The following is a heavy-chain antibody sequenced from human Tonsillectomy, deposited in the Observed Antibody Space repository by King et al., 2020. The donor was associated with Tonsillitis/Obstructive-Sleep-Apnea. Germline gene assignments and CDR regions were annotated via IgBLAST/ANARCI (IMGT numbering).Heavy chain of an antibody. CDR2: ISSNGRNT. CDR1: GFTFSNYA. J-gene: IGHJ6*02. V-gene: IGHV3-64D*06. Sequence: EVQLVESGGGLVQPGGSLRLSCSASGFTFSNYAMHWVRQAPGKGLEYVSAISSNGRNTYYADSVKGRFTISRDNSKNTLYLQMSSLRPEDTAIYYCVPLYYYGMDDWGQGTPVTVSS. CDR3: VPLYYYGMDD.